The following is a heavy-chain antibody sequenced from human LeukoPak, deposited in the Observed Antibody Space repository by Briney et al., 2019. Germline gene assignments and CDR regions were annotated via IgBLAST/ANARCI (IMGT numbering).Heavy chain of an antibody. J-gene: IGHJ4*02. CDR2: INHRGST. CDR1: GGSFSGYY. CDR3: ARGPYGSGSYFGSFGYFDY. Sequence: KPSETLSLTCAVYGGSFSGYYWSWIRQPPGKGLEWIGEINHRGSTNYKPSLKSRVTISVDTSKNQFSLKLSSVTAADTAVYYCARGPYGSGSYFGSFGYFDYWGQGTLVTVSS. D-gene: IGHD3-10*01. V-gene: IGHV4-34*01.